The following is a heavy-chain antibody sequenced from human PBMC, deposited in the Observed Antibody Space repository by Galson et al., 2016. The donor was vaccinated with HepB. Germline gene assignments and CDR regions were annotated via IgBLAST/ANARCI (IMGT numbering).Heavy chain of an antibody. Sequence: TLSLTCTVSGDSISNDGNYWSWTRQHPGKGLEFIGYIYHSGSTYYNPSLRSRVTISVDTSEYQFSLKLSSVTAADTAVYYCARYFDHWGQGTLVTVSS. CDR2: IYHSGST. CDR1: GDSISNDGNY. CDR3: ARYFDH. J-gene: IGHJ4*02. V-gene: IGHV4-31*03.